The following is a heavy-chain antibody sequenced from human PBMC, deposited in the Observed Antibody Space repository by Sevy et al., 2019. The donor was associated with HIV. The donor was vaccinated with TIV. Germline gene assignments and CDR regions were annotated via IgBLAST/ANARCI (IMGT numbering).Heavy chain of an antibody. CDR2: VSHSGNT. D-gene: IGHD2-2*01. CDR1: GDSINTYY. Sequence: SETLSLTCTVSGDSINTYYWSWIRQPPGKGLEWIGYVSHSGNTNYNPSLKSLVSMSLDTSRNQFSLKVKSVTAADTAVYYCARLRWDLVVVPGATPGCYFDYWGQGTLVTVSS. CDR3: ARLRWDLVVVPGATPGCYFDY. V-gene: IGHV4-59*08. J-gene: IGHJ4*02.